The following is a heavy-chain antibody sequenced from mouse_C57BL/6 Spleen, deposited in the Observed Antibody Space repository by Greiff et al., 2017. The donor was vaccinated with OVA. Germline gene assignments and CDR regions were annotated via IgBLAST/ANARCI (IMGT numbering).Heavy chain of an antibody. CDR2: IDPSDSYT. J-gene: IGHJ4*01. CDR3: SRTTVVATGAVDY. V-gene: IGHV1-59*01. CDR1: GYTFTSYW. D-gene: IGHD1-1*01. Sequence: QVQLKQSGAELVRPGTSVKLSCKASGYTFTSYWMHWVKQRPGQGLEWIGVIDPSDSYTNYNQKFKGKATLTVDTSSSTAYMQLSSLTSEDSAVDYCSRTTVVATGAVDYWGQGTSVTVSS.